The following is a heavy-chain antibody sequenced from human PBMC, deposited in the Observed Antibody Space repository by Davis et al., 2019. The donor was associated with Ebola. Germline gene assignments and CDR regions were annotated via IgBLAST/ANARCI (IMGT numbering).Heavy chain of an antibody. CDR2: IWYDGSNK. D-gene: IGHD2-15*01. CDR3: AYIPGAAPFDY. Sequence: GESLKISCAASGFTFSSYGMHWVRQAPGKGLEWVAVIWYDGSNKYYADSVKGRFTISRDNSKNTLYLQMNSLRAEDTAVYYCAYIPGAAPFDYWGQGTLVTVSS. CDR1: GFTFSSYG. V-gene: IGHV3-30*02. J-gene: IGHJ4*02.